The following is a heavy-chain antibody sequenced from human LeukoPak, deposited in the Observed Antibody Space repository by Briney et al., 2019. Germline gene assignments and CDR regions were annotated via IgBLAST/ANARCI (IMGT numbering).Heavy chain of an antibody. V-gene: IGHV3-21*01. CDR2: ISTSSIYI. J-gene: IGHJ6*04. CDR1: GFTFSSYS. Sequence: PGGSLRLSCAASGFTFSSYSMNWVRQAPGKGLEWVSSISTSSIYIYYADSVNGRFTISRDNAKNSLYLQMNSLRAEDTAVYYCAELGITMIGGVWGKGTTVTISS. CDR3: AELGITMIGGV. D-gene: IGHD3-10*02.